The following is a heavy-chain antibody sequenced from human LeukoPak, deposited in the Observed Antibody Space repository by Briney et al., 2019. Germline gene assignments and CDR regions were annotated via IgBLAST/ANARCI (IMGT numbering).Heavy chain of an antibody. V-gene: IGHV1-2*02. D-gene: IGHD4-17*01. CDR2: INPNSGGT. CDR3: ARGNPRHGDYVY. CDR1: GYTFGTHW. Sequence: GASVKVSCKASGYTFGTHWMHWVRQAPGQGLEWMGWINPNSGGTNYAQKFQGRVTMTRDTSISTAYMELSRLRSDDTAVYYCARGNPRHGDYVYWGQGTLVTVSS. J-gene: IGHJ4*02.